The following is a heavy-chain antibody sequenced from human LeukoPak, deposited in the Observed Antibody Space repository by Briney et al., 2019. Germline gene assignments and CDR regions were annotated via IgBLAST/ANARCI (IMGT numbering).Heavy chain of an antibody. V-gene: IGHV4-61*09. CDR2: IYYSGST. J-gene: IGHJ4*02. CDR1: GGSISSGGYY. CDR3: ARHVENSGSGSYLTYFDY. D-gene: IGHD3-10*01. Sequence: PSQTLSLTCTVSGGSISSGGYYWSWIRQPPGKGLEWIGHIYYSGSTHYNPSLESRVTISVDTSKNQFSLKLSSVTAADTAVYYCARHVENSGSGSYLTYFDYWGQGTLVTVSS.